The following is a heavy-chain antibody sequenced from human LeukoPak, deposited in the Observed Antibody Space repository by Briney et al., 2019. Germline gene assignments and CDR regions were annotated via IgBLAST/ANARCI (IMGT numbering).Heavy chain of an antibody. CDR3: ARGRRSHYYDSSGYSYLDY. D-gene: IGHD3-22*01. V-gene: IGHV4-59*01. J-gene: IGHJ4*02. CDR2: IYYSGST. CDR1: GGSISSYY. Sequence: PSETLSLTCTVSGGSISSYYWSWIRQPPGKGLEWIGYIYYSGSTNYNPSLKSRVTISVDTSKNQFSLKLSSVTAADTAVYYCARGRRSHYYDSSGYSYLDYWGQGTLVTVSS.